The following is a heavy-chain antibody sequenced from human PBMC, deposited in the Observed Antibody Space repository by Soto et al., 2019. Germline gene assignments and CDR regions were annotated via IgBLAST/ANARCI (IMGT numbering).Heavy chain of an antibody. Sequence: QVQLVQSGAEVKKPGASVKVSCKASGYTFTSYGISWVRQAPGQGLEWMGWISAYNGNTNYAQKLQGRVTMTTDTSTSTAYMELRSLRSDDTAVYYCARDAATYYDFWSGYPGYWGQGTLVTVSS. D-gene: IGHD3-3*01. CDR1: GYTFTSYG. CDR2: ISAYNGNT. CDR3: ARDAATYYDFWSGYPGY. J-gene: IGHJ4*02. V-gene: IGHV1-18*04.